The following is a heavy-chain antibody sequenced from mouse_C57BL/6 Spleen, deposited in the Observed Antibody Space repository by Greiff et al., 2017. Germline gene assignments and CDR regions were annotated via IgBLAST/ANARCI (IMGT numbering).Heavy chain of an antibody. J-gene: IGHJ2*01. D-gene: IGHD2-5*01. CDR3: TVWGYSNYGNY. CDR1: GYTFTDYE. V-gene: IGHV1-15*01. CDR2: IDPETGGT. Sequence: QVQLQQSGAELVRPGASVTLSCKASGYTFTDYEMHWVKQTPVHGLEWIGAIDPETGGTAYNQKFKGKAILTADKSSSTAYMELRSLTSEDSAVYYCTVWGYSNYGNYWGQGTTRTVSS.